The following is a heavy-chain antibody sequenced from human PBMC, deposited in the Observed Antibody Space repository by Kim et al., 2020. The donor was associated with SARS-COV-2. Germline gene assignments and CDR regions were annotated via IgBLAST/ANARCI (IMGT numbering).Heavy chain of an antibody. Sequence: GGSLRLSCTASGFTFGDYAVSWFRQAPGKGLEWVGFIRNKASGGTTKYAASVKGRFTISRDDSKSIAYLQINSLKTEDTAVYYCTRAGGRYPLYYFDYWGQGTLVTVSS. V-gene: IGHV3-49*03. J-gene: IGHJ4*02. CDR2: IRNKASGGTT. CDR3: TRAGGRYPLYYFDY. D-gene: IGHD3-9*01. CDR1: GFTFGDYA.